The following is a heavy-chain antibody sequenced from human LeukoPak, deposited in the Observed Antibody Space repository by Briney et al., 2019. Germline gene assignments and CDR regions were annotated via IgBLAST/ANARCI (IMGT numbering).Heavy chain of an antibody. CDR2: MNQDGSEQ. J-gene: IGHJ4*02. V-gene: IGHV3-7*04. D-gene: IGHD2-8*01. CDR1: GFDFDNYW. CDR3: SRGQGCAY. Sequence: GGSLRLSCAASGFDFDNYWTTWVRQAPGKGLEWVANMNQDGSEQYYVDSVKGRFTISRDNGKKSLYLQMNSLRAEDTAVYYCSRGQGCAYWGQGTLVTVSS.